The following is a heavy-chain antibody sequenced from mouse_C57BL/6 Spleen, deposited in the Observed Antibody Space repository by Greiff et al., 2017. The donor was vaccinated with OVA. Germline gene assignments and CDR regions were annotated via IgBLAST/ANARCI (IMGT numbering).Heavy chain of an antibody. CDR2: IRNKANNHAT. D-gene: IGHD4-1*01. CDR3: TSRANWDPFDY. J-gene: IGHJ2*01. CDR1: GFTFSDAW. Sequence: ADGSMKLSCAASGFTFSDAWMDWVRQSPEKGLEWVAEIRNKANNHATYYAESVKGRFTISRDDSKSSVYLQMNSLRAEDTGIYYCTSRANWDPFDYWGQGTTLTVSS. V-gene: IGHV6-6*01.